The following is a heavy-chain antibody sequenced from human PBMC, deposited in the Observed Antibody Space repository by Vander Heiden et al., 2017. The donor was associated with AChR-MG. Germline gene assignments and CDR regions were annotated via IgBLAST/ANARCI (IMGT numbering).Heavy chain of an antibody. D-gene: IGHD2-2*01. J-gene: IGHJ5*02. V-gene: IGHV5-51*06. Sequence: VQLVQSGAEAQNVGESLKISCKGSGYTFATYWIAWVRPRPGQSLEGKGIIYPSDSDTRYSPSFQGQVTISADKSINTAFLQWNSLKASDTAIYFCARNPIPYCSSYNCFGRFDPWGQGTQVTVSS. CDR2: IYPSDSDT. CDR3: ARNPIPYCSSYNCFGRFDP. CDR1: GYTFATYW.